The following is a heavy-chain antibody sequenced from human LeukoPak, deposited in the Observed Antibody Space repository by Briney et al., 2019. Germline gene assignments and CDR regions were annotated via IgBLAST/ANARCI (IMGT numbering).Heavy chain of an antibody. CDR1: GFTFSDYY. V-gene: IGHV3-11*04. CDR3: ARGTYYYDSSHNYYYYYYMDV. J-gene: IGHJ6*03. D-gene: IGHD3-22*01. CDR2: ISSSGSTI. Sequence: GGSLRLSCAASGFTFSDYYMSWIRQAPGKGLEWVSYISSSGSTIYYADSVKGRFTISRDNAKNSLYLQMNSLRAEDTAVYYCARGTYYYDSSHNYYYYYYMDVWGKGTTVTVSS.